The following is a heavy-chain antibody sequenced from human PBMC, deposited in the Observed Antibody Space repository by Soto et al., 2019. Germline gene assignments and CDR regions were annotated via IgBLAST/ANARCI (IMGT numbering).Heavy chain of an antibody. V-gene: IGHV4-4*02. D-gene: IGHD1-1*01. CDR3: ARVAHGTYGAFVY. CDR1: CDSISSSNW. J-gene: IGHJ4*02. Sequence: QVQLQEAGPGLVTPSGTLSRTCAVTCDSISSSNWCSWVLQSPGKGLAWIGELLHSGSSHYKPSLKSRFTMSLDMSTNQLSPELTSVTAAATVLYYCARVAHGTYGAFVYGGKGNVVTVSS. CDR2: LLHSGSS.